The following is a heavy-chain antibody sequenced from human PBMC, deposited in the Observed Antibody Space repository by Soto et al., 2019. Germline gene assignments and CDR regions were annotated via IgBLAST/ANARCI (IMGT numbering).Heavy chain of an antibody. D-gene: IGHD2-8*02. V-gene: IGHV1-69*02. J-gene: IGHJ6*02. CDR2: IIPILDIP. CDR3: ASHFTGVLVLGTSPPGGDNYGWDV. Sequence: QVQLVQSGAEVKKPGSSVKVSCKASGGTFSRYTFTWVRQAPGQGLEWMGRIIPILDIPNYAQNFQGRVTITADKSTSTAYIELSSLRSDDTAVYYCASHFTGVLVLGTSPPGGDNYGWDVWGQGTTVTVSS. CDR1: GGTFSRYT.